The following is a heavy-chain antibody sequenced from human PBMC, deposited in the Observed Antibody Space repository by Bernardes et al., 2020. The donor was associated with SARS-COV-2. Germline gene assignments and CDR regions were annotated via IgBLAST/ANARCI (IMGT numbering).Heavy chain of an antibody. J-gene: IGHJ3*01. V-gene: IGHV3-33*01. CDR1: GYTFRRNG. CDR3: ARDVGGTDWRFGFDV. D-gene: IGHD3-9*01. CDR2: ISDEGSGK. Sequence: GGSLRLSCTASGYTFRRNGMHWVRQAPGKGLEWVAAISDEGSGKYYADCVKGRFTISRDNAKSTLFLQMNGLRAEDTAVYYCARDVGGTDWRFGFDVWGPGTMVQVSS.